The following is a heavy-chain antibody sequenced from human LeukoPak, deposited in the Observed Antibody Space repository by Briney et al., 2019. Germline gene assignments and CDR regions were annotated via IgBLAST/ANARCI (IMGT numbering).Heavy chain of an antibody. CDR3: ARDLDYGSGP. J-gene: IGHJ5*02. V-gene: IGHV4-4*07. D-gene: IGHD3-10*01. CDR1: GVSISSYY. CDR2: IYFSGST. Sequence: SETLSLTCTVSGVSISSYYWAWIRQPAGKGLDWIGRIYFSGSTNYNPSLKSRVTMSVDTSKNQFSLKLSSVTAADTAVYYCARDLDYGSGPWGQGTLVTVSS.